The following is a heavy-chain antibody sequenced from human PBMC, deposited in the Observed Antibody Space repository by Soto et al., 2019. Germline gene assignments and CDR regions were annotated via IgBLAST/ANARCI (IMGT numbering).Heavy chain of an antibody. J-gene: IGHJ4*02. CDR2: IKSISDGETT. D-gene: IGHD6-19*01. CDR1: GFTFRHAW. CDR3: TRRTAVAGTYYFDY. V-gene: IGHV3-15*07. Sequence: LLVESGGGFVQPGGSLRLSCVASGFTFRHAWMDWVRQAPGKGLEWVGRIKSISDGETTNYAASVAGRFTISRDDSNNTLCLHVNSMITADTGVYYCTRRTAVAGTYYFDYWCQGTRVTVSS.